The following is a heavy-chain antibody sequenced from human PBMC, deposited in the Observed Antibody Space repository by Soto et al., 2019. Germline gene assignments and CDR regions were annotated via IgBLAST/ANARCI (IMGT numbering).Heavy chain of an antibody. CDR2: IAPHSGRT. CDR1: GYAFTSYG. J-gene: IGHJ4*02. D-gene: IGHD3-10*01. V-gene: IGHV1-18*04. Sequence: QVQLVQSGPEVKKPGASVRVSCMTSGYAFTSYGVNWVRQAPGQGLEWMGWIAPHSGRTTYLPKFQGRVTITADAATNTAYMELGSLISDDAGIYFCARAATGSYHSAYWGQGTVVTVSS. CDR3: ARAATGSYHSAY.